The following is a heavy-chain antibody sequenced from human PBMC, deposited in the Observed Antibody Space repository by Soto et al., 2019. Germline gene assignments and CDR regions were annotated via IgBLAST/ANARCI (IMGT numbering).Heavy chain of an antibody. D-gene: IGHD6-19*01. V-gene: IGHV4-30-2*01. J-gene: IGHJ5*02. CDR3: AGMPYTSGLRFDP. CDR1: GDSLSSATYS. Sequence: KTSETLSLTCTVSGDSLSSATYSWSWIRQPPGKGLEWVGFIYRSGVTSYNPSLDSRVTISLDRSTNQCSLKLTSVTAADTAVYFCAGMPYTSGLRFDPWGPGTLVTVSS. CDR2: IYRSGVT.